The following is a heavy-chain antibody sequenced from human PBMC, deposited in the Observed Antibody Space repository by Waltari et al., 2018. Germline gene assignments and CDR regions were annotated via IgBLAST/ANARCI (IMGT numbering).Heavy chain of an antibody. CDR1: GGSISSSSYY. J-gene: IGHJ4*02. CDR2: IYYSGST. V-gene: IGHV4-39*07. Sequence: QLQLQESGPGLVKPSETLSLTCTVSGGSISSSSYYWGWIRQPPGKGLEWIGSIYYSGSTYYNPSLKSRVTMSVDTSKNQFSLKLSSVTAADTAVYYCARDGDTAMATGYWGQGTLVIVSS. CDR3: ARDGDTAMATGY. D-gene: IGHD5-18*01.